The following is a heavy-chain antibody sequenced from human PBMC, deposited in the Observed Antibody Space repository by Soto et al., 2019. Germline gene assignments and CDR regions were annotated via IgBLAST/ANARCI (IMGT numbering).Heavy chain of an antibody. CDR1: GFSLSTSGVG. CDR2: TYWDDDK. CDR3: AHRQWTVYFDS. Sequence: QITLKESGPTLVKPTQTLTLTCTFSGFSLSTSGVGVGWIRQPPGKALEWLALTYWDDDKRYSPTLKSRLTTTQDTHYNQVVLTLTNMDPVDTAPYCCAHRQWTVYFDSWGQGTLVTVSS. J-gene: IGHJ4*02. V-gene: IGHV2-5*02. D-gene: IGHD2-8*01.